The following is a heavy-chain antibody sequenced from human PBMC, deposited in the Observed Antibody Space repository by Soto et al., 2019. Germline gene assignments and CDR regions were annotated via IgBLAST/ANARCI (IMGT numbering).Heavy chain of an antibody. V-gene: IGHV3-53*01. CDR3: ARGYCSSTSCSWGYYYGMDV. J-gene: IGHJ6*02. CDR1: GFTVSSNY. Sequence: GGSPRLSCAASGFTVSSNYMSWVRQAPGKGLEWVSVIYSGGSTYYADSVKGRFTISRDNSKNTLYLQMNSLRAEDTAVYYCARGYCSSTSCSWGYYYGMDVWGQGTTVTVSS. CDR2: IYSGGST. D-gene: IGHD2-2*01.